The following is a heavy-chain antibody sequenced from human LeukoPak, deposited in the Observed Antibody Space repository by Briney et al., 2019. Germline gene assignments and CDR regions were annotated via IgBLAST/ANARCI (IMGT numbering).Heavy chain of an antibody. J-gene: IGHJ5*02. V-gene: IGHV4-39*01. CDR3: ARRGVMPFDP. Sequence: SETLSLTCTVSGGSISSSGYYWGWIRQPPGKGLEWIANIYYSGSTYYNPSLKSRVTMSVDTSKNQFSLKLSSVTAVDTAVYYCARRGVMPFDPWGQGTLVTVSS. CDR1: GGSISSSGYY. D-gene: IGHD3-16*01. CDR2: IYYSGST.